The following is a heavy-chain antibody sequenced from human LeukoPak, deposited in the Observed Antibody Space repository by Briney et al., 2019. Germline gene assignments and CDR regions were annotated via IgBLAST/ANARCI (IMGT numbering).Heavy chain of an antibody. V-gene: IGHV4-30-4*01. D-gene: IGHD3-22*01. CDR2: IYYSGST. CDR1: GGSISSGDYY. Sequence: PSETLSLTCTVSGGSISSGDYYWSWIRQPPGKGLEWIGYIYYSGSTYYNPSLKSRVTISVDTSKNQFSLKLSSVTAADTAVYYCARVPYYYDSRWPPRFDPWGQGTLVTVSS. J-gene: IGHJ5*02. CDR3: ARVPYYYDSRWPPRFDP.